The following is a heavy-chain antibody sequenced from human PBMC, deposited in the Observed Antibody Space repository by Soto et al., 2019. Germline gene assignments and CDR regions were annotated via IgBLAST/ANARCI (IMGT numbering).Heavy chain of an antibody. Sequence: GGSLRLSCAASGFTFSSYSMNWVRQAPGKGLEWVSYISSSSTIYYADSVKGRFTISRDNAKNSLYLQMNSLRDEDTAVYYCARDLEWRWLLPPQDYWGQGTLVTVS. J-gene: IGHJ4*02. D-gene: IGHD3-22*01. CDR1: GFTFSSYS. CDR2: ISSSSTI. CDR3: ARDLEWRWLLPPQDY. V-gene: IGHV3-48*02.